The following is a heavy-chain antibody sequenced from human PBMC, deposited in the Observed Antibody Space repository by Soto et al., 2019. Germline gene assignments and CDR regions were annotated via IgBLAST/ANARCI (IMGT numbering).Heavy chain of an antibody. CDR3: ATGVTRPGIAVAGATVLPETLDY. Sequence: GGSLRLSCAASGFTFSSYGMHWVRQAPGKGLEWVAVISYDGSNKYYADSVKGRFTISRDNSKNTLYLQMNSLRAEDTAVYYCATGVTRPGIAVAGATVLPETLDYWGQGTLVTVSS. J-gene: IGHJ4*02. V-gene: IGHV3-30*03. CDR2: ISYDGSNK. CDR1: GFTFSSYG. D-gene: IGHD6-19*01.